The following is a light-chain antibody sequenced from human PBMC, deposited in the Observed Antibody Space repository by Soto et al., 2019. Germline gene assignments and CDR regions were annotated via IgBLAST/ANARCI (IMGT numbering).Light chain of an antibody. CDR1: QSVSSD. Sequence: EIVMTQSPATLSVSPGERATLSCRASQSVSSDLAWYQQKPGQAPRLVIYGASATATGMPARFRGSGSGSEFTLTITSLQYEDFAVYYCEQYNNWPIPFGQGTRLEIK. V-gene: IGKV3-15*01. CDR2: GAS. CDR3: EQYNNWPIP. J-gene: IGKJ5*01.